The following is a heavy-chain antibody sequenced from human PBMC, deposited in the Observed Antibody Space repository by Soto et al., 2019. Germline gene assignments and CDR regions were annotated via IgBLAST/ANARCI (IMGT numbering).Heavy chain of an antibody. CDR1: GFIFNNYA. Sequence: AGSLSLTCAASGFIFNNYAMTWVRQAPGKGLEWVSTVTASGGGTFYANSVKGRFTISRDNSRNTLHLQMSSLRVEDTALYYCAKALVPALTAKFGYWGQGTLVTVSS. CDR3: AKALVPALTAKFGY. CDR2: VTASGGGT. V-gene: IGHV3-23*01. D-gene: IGHD5-18*01. J-gene: IGHJ4*02.